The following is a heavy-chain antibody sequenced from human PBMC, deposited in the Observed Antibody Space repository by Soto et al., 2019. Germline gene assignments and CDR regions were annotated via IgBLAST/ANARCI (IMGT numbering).Heavy chain of an antibody. Sequence: PSETLSLTCTVSGGSISSVGYYWSWIRQHPGKGLEWIGYIYYSGSTYYNPSLKSRVTISVDTSKNQFSLKLSSVTAADTAVYYCARARCITMVRGVISPGDGMDVWGQGTTVTVSS. D-gene: IGHD3-10*01. CDR3: ARARCITMVRGVISPGDGMDV. CDR1: GGSISSVGYY. J-gene: IGHJ6*02. V-gene: IGHV4-31*03. CDR2: IYYSGST.